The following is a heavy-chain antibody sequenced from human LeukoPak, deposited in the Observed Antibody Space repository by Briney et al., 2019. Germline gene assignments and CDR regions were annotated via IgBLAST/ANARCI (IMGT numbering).Heavy chain of an antibody. Sequence: GGSLRLSCAASGFTFRSFSMNWVRQAPGKGLEWVSTISSSSSYIFYADSVKGRFTISRDNAKNSLYLQMNSLRAEDTAVYYCAKASTSCPGAFDIWGQGTMVTVSS. J-gene: IGHJ3*02. CDR2: ISSSSSYI. CDR1: GFTFRSFS. V-gene: IGHV3-21*01. CDR3: AKASTSCPGAFDI. D-gene: IGHD2-2*01.